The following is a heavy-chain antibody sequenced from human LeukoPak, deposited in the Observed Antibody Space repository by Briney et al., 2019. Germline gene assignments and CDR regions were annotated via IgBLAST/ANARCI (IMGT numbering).Heavy chain of an antibody. CDR2: ISASRGIT. Sequence: GGSLRLSCAASGFTYSSYTMNWVRQAPGMGLEWLSYISASRGITYYADSVKGRFTISRDNAKNSLYLQMNSLRAEDTAVYYCVRGSLASGVVVYYYYYLDVWGKGTTVTVSS. CDR1: GFTYSSYT. V-gene: IGHV3-48*01. CDR3: VRGSLASGVVVYYYYYLDV. D-gene: IGHD3-3*01. J-gene: IGHJ6*03.